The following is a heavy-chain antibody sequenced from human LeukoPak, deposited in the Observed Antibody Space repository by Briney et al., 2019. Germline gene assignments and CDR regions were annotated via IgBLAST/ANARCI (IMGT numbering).Heavy chain of an antibody. CDR3: ASISITTSINY. J-gene: IGHJ4*02. D-gene: IGHD1-20*01. CDR1: GYSISSGYY. V-gene: IGHV4-38-2*01. Sequence: PSETLSLTCAVSGYSISSGYYWGWIRQPPGKGLEWIGSIYHSGSTYYNPSLKNRVTISVDTSKNQFSLKLSSVTAADTAVYYCASISITTSINYWGQGTLVTVSS. CDR2: IYHSGST.